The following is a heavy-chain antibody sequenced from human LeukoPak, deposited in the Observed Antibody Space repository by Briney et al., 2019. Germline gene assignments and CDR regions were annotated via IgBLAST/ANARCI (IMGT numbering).Heavy chain of an antibody. D-gene: IGHD2-21*02. V-gene: IGHV3-20*04. Sequence: GGSLRLSCAAAGFTFDDYGMSWVRQAAGKGLEWVSGNNWNGGSITYADSVKGRFTIPRDNGKNSLYLQMNSLRAEDTAFYYCARGRGLNFVVVPAIFDYWGQGTLVTVSS. CDR2: NNWNGGSI. J-gene: IGHJ4*02. CDR3: ARGRGLNFVVVPAIFDY. CDR1: GFTFDDYG.